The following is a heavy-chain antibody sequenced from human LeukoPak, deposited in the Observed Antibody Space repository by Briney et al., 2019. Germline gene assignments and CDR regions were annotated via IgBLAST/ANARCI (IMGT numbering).Heavy chain of an antibody. CDR2: IKQDESEK. Sequence: GGSLRLSCAASGFTFSSYWMSWVRQAPGKGLEWVANIKQDESEKYYVDSLKGRFTISRDNAKNSLYLQMNSLRAEDTAVYYCARVGTSLLLWFGELLSHFDYWGQGTLVTVSS. CDR1: GFTFSSYW. D-gene: IGHD3-10*01. CDR3: ARVGTSLLLWFGELLSHFDY. J-gene: IGHJ4*02. V-gene: IGHV3-7*01.